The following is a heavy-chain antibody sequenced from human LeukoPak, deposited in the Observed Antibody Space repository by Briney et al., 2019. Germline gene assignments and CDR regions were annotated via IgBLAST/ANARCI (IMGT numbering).Heavy chain of an antibody. D-gene: IGHD4-17*01. CDR3: ARANGDYAYYYYYYMDV. CDR2: INHSGST. CDR1: GGSFSGYY. J-gene: IGHJ6*03. V-gene: IGHV4-34*01. Sequence: SETLSLTCAVYGGSFSGYYWSWIRQPPGKGLEWIGEINHSGSTNYNPSLESRVTMSVDTSKNQFSLKLSSVTAADTAVYYCARANGDYAYYYYYYMDVWGKGTTVTISS.